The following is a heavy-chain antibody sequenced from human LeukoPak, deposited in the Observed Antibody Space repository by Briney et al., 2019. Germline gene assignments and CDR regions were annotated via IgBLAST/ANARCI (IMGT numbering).Heavy chain of an antibody. CDR3: ARRHYYDSSGYFDY. Sequence: SETLSLTCTVSGYSISSGYYWGWIRQPPGKGLEWIGSIYYSGSTYYNPSLKSRVTISVDTSKNQFSLKLTSVTAADTAVYYCARRHYYDSSGYFDYWGQGTLVTVSS. V-gene: IGHV4-38-2*02. J-gene: IGHJ4*02. CDR2: IYYSGST. CDR1: GYSISSGYY. D-gene: IGHD3-22*01.